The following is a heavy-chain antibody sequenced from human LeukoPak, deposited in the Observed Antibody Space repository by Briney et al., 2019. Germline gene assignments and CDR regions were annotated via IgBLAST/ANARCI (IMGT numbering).Heavy chain of an antibody. J-gene: IGHJ4*02. Sequence: GGSLRLSCAASGFTFSSYGMHWVRQAPGKGLEWVSYISGTGSTIFYADSVKGRFTISRDNAKNSLYLLMNSLRAEDTAVYYCAREASYYFDYWGQGTLVTVSS. CDR1: GFTFSSYG. V-gene: IGHV3-48*04. D-gene: IGHD6-6*01. CDR3: AREASYYFDY. CDR2: ISGTGSTI.